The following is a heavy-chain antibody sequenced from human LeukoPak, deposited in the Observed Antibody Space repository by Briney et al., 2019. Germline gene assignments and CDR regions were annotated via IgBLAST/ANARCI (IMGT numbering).Heavy chain of an antibody. D-gene: IGHD2-21*01. V-gene: IGHV4-30-2*01. CDR2: IYHSGST. Sequence: SQTLSLTCAVSGGSISSGGYSWSWIRQPPGKGLEWIGYIYHSGSTYYNPSLKSRVTISVDRSKNQFSLKLSSVTAADTAVYYCARGLVLYYFDYWGQGTLVTVSS. CDR3: ARGLVLYYFDY. J-gene: IGHJ4*02. CDR1: GGSISSGGYS.